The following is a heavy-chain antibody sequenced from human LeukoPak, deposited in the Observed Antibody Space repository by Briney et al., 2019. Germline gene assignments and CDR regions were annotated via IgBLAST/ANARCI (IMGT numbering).Heavy chain of an antibody. CDR3: VVVVEPPDSDGFDV. CDR2: INADGSTT. D-gene: IGHD1-14*01. V-gene: IGHV3-74*01. CDR1: GFTFGNSW. J-gene: IGHJ3*01. Sequence: PGGSLRLSCAASGFTFGNSWVHWVRQAPGKGLVWVSLINADGSTTTYADSVKGRFTISRDNARNTVSLQVNSLTIEDTAVYYCVVVVEPPDSDGFDVWGQGTMITVSS.